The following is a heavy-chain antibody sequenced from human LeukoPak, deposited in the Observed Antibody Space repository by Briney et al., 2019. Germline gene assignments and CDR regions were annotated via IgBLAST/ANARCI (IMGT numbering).Heavy chain of an antibody. CDR3: ARGDYYGSGSLYYFDY. D-gene: IGHD3-10*01. Sequence: GRSLRLSCAASGFTFSSYAMHWVRQAPGKGLEWVAVISYDGSNKYYADSVKGRFTISRDNSKNTLYLQMNSLRAEDTAVYYCARGDYYGSGSLYYFDYWAQGTLVTVSS. J-gene: IGHJ4*02. V-gene: IGHV3-30*04. CDR1: GFTFSSYA. CDR2: ISYDGSNK.